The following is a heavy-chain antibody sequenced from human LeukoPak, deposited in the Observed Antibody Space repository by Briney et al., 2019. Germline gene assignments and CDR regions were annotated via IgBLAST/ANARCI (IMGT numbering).Heavy chain of an antibody. D-gene: IGHD3-10*01. CDR2: INSSGSTK. CDR1: GFPFGDYD. CDR3: ARDSGSSYGYSFDI. Sequence: GGSLRLSWEGLGFPFGDYDMSWSRQAPGKGRGWVEYINSSGSTKYYGDSVKGRFIISRDNDKNSLFLQMNSLRAEDTAVYYCARDSGSSYGYSFDIWGQGTMVTVSS. J-gene: IGHJ3*02. V-gene: IGHV3-11*01.